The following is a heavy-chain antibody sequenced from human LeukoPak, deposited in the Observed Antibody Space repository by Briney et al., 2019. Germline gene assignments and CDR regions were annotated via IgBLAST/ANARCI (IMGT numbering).Heavy chain of an antibody. Sequence: ASVKVSCKASGYTFTGYYMHWVRQAPGQGLEWMGWINPNSGGTNYAQKFQGRVTMTRDTSISTAYMELSRLRSDDTAVYYCARGIVVVPAAPRNWFDPWGRGTLVTVSS. J-gene: IGHJ5*02. CDR3: ARGIVVVPAAPRNWFDP. D-gene: IGHD2-2*01. V-gene: IGHV1-2*02. CDR2: INPNSGGT. CDR1: GYTFTGYY.